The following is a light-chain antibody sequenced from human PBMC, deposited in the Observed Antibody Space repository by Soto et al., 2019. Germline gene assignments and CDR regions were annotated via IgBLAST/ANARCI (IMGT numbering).Light chain of an antibody. CDR2: GAS. CDR3: QQSGSSRT. Sequence: EIVFTQSPGTLSLSPGERDTLSCRASQSVSSRYLAWYQQKPGQAPRLLIYGASSRATGVPDRFSGSGSGTDFTLTISRLEPEDFAVYYCQQSGSSRTFGQGTKVDIK. J-gene: IGKJ1*01. CDR1: QSVSSRY. V-gene: IGKV3-20*01.